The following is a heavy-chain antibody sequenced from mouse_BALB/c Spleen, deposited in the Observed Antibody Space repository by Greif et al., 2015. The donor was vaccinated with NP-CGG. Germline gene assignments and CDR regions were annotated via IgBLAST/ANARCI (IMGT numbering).Heavy chain of an antibody. CDR3: ARNYGKDYFDY. CDR2: IAPGSGST. J-gene: IGHJ2*01. CDR1: GYTFTSYW. D-gene: IGHD2-1*01. Sequence: DLVKPGASVKLSCKASGYTFTSYWINWIKQRPGQGLEWIGRIAPGSGSTYYNEMFKGKATLTVDTSSSTAYIQLSSLSSEDSAVYFCARNYGKDYFDYWGQGPTLTVSS. V-gene: IGHV1S41*01.